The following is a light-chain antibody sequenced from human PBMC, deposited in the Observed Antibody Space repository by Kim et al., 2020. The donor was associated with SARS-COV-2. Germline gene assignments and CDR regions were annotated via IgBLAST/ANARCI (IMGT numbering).Light chain of an antibody. V-gene: IGLV1-44*01. CDR1: SSHVGRNT. Sequence: GQGHTITVSGRSSHVGRNTVNWYQQPPGTAPKLLIYNNKQRPSGVPDRFSGSKSGTSASLAISGLQSEDEADYYCAAWDDSLNGYVFGTGTKVTVL. CDR2: NNK. J-gene: IGLJ1*01. CDR3: AAWDDSLNGYV.